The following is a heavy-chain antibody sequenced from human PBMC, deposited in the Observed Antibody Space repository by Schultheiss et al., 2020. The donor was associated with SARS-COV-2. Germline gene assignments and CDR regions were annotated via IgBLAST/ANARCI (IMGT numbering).Heavy chain of an antibody. CDR3: ARGIITGTRFDP. V-gene: IGHV3-21*01. D-gene: IGHD1-20*01. Sequence: GESLKISCAASGITVNNAYMTWVRQAPGKGLEWVSSISSSSSYIYYADSVKGRFTISRDNAKNSLYLQMNSLRVEDTAVYYCARGIITGTRFDPWGQGTLVTVSS. J-gene: IGHJ5*02. CDR1: GITVNNAY. CDR2: ISSSSSYI.